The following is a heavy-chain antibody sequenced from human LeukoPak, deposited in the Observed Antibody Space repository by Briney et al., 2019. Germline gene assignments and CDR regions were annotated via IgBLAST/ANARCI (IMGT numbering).Heavy chain of an antibody. CDR1: GYTFTGYY. V-gene: IGHV1-2*02. D-gene: IGHD3-10*01. CDR2: INPNSGGT. Sequence: ASVKVSCKASGYTFTGYYMHWVRQAPGQGLEWMGWINPNSGGTNYAQKFQGRVTMTRDTSISTAYMELSRLRSDDTAVYYCARSRITMVRERYYGMDVWGQGTTVTVSS. CDR3: ARSRITMVRERYYGMDV. J-gene: IGHJ6*02.